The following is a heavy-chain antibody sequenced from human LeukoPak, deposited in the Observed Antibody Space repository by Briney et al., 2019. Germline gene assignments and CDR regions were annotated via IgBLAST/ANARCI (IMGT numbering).Heavy chain of an antibody. CDR1: GGSISSYY. J-gene: IGHJ4*02. CDR2: IYYSGST. V-gene: IGHV4-59*01. Sequence: SETLSLTCTVSGGSISSYYWSWIRQPPGKGLEWIGYIYYSGSTNYNPSLKSRVTISVDTSKNQFSLKLSSVTAADTAVYYCARASYTYYDFWSGYPYFDYWGQGTLATVSS. CDR3: ARASYTYYDFWSGYPYFDY. D-gene: IGHD3-3*01.